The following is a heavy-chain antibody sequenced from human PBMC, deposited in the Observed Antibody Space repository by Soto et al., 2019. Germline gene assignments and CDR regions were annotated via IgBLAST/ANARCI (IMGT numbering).Heavy chain of an antibody. J-gene: IGHJ1*01. V-gene: IGHV4-4*02. CDR2: IYHSGST. CDR1: SGSISSSNW. D-gene: IGHD6-19*01. CDR3: ARSYSSGWYHPEYFQH. Sequence: QVQLQESGPGLVKPSGTLSLTCAVSSGSISSSNWWSWVRQPPGKGLEWIGEIYHSGSTNYNPSLKSRVTISVDTSKNQFSLKLSSVPAADTAVYYCARSYSSGWYHPEYFQHWGQGTLVTVSS.